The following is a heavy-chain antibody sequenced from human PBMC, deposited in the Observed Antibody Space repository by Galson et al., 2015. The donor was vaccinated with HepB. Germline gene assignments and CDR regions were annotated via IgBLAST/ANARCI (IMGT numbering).Heavy chain of an antibody. CDR1: GYIFTDFG. CDR2: INNRNDVI. V-gene: IGHV1-18*01. D-gene: IGHD1-26*01. J-gene: IGHJ1*01. Sequence: SVKVSCKASGYIFTDFGISWLRQAPGQGLEWMGWINNRNDVINYAQKFRGRVTMTTDTSTSTAYMELRSLRSDDTAVYYCAREAVVGATTDFQHWGQGTLVTVSS. CDR3: AREAVVGATTDFQH.